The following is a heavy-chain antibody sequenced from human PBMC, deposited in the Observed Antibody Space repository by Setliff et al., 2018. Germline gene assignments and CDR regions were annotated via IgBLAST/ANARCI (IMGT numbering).Heavy chain of an antibody. J-gene: IGHJ6*03. V-gene: IGHV3-23*01. CDR1: GFTFSDFG. CDR2: ISATGGNT. Sequence: PGGSLRLSCAASGFTFSDFGMTLVRQAPGKRLEWVSSISATGGNTFYADSVKGRFTISRDNSKNTLYLQMDSLRAEDMAAYYCAKNLRGVGFYMGVWGKGTTVTVSS. CDR3: AKNLRGVGFYMGV. D-gene: IGHD2-15*01.